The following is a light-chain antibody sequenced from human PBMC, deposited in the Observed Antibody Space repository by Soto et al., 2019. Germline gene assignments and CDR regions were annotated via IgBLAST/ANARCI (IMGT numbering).Light chain of an antibody. CDR1: QPISSW. CDR2: AAS. CDR3: QLANSFPT. J-gene: IGKJ1*01. V-gene: IGKV1-12*01. Sequence: DIQMTQSPSSVSASVGDRVTITCRASQPISSWLAWYQQKPGEAPKLLIFAASTLQSGVPSRFSGRGAGTHFTLTISSLQPEDSASYSCQLANSFPTFGRGTRVDLK.